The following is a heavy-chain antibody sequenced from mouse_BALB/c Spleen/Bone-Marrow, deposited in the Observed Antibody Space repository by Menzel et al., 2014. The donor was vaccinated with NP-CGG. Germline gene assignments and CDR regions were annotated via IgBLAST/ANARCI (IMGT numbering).Heavy chain of an antibody. D-gene: IGHD1-1*01. Sequence: QVQLQQSGAELVRPGASVKLSCKASGYTFTNNWINWVKQRPGQGLEWIGKIYPSDSYTNYNQKFKDKATLTVDKSSSTAYMQLSSPTSEDSAVYYCTRGSSYVGYAMDYWGQGTSVTVSS. CDR3: TRGSSYVGYAMDY. J-gene: IGHJ4*01. V-gene: IGHV1-69*02. CDR2: IYPSDSYT. CDR1: GYTFTNNW.